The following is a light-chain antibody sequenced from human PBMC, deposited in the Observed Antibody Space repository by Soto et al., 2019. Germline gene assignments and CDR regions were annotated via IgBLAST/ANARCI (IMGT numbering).Light chain of an antibody. CDR2: GAS. CDR1: QGISSY. V-gene: IGKV1-9*01. J-gene: IGKJ5*01. Sequence: TQLTQSPSSLSASVGDRVTITCRASQGISSYLAWYQQKPGKAPKLLIYGASTLEGGVPFRFSGSGSGTDFTLTISSLRPEDFATYYCQQLNTYPITFGQGTRLEIK. CDR3: QQLNTYPIT.